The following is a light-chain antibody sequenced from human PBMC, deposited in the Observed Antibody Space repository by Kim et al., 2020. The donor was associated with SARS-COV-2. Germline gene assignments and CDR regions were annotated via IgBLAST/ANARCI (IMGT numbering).Light chain of an antibody. CDR3: QSADSSGTSVV. CDR2: KDT. CDR1: ALPKQY. Sequence: SYELTQPPSVSVFPGQTARITCSGDALPKQYAYWYQQKSGQAPVLVIYKDTERPSGIPERFSGSSSGTTVTLTISGVQAEDEADYYCQSADSSGTSVVFGGGTQLTVL. V-gene: IGLV3-25*03. J-gene: IGLJ2*01.